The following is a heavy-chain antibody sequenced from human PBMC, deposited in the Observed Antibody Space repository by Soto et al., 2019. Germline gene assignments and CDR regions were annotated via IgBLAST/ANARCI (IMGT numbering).Heavy chain of an antibody. CDR2: IYYSGRT. Sequence: QVQLQESGPGLVKPSQTLSLTCTVSGGSISSGGYYWSWIRQHPGKGLEWIGYIYYSGRTYYNPSLKSRVTISVDTSKNQFSLKLSSVTAADTAVYYCARDRRYSGYYYYGMDVWGQGTTVTVSS. V-gene: IGHV4-31*03. CDR3: ARDRRYSGYYYYGMDV. D-gene: IGHD1-1*01. CDR1: GGSISSGGYY. J-gene: IGHJ6*02.